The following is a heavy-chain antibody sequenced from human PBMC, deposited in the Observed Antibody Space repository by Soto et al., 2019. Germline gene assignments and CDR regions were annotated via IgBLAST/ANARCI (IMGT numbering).Heavy chain of an antibody. Sequence: QVQLVQSGAEVKKPGASVKVSCKASGYTFTSYDINWFRQATGQGLEWMGWMNPNSGNTGYAEKFQGRVTMTRNTSISTAYRELSSLRSEDTAVYYCAVYGCNRYWYFDLWGRGTLVTVSS. V-gene: IGHV1-8*01. CDR3: AVYGCNRYWYFDL. J-gene: IGHJ2*01. CDR1: GYTFTSYD. D-gene: IGHD4-17*01. CDR2: MNPNSGNT.